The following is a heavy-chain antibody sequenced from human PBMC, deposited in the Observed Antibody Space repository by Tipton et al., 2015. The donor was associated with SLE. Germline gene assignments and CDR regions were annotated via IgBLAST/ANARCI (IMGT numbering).Heavy chain of an antibody. J-gene: IGHJ2*01. CDR3: ARASSGSAQRHWYFDL. D-gene: IGHD6-19*01. CDR1: GGSISSKY. V-gene: IGHV4-59*01. CDR2: LFYSGNS. Sequence: TLSLTCTVSGGSISSKYWSWIRQPPRKGLEWIGYLFYSGNSNYNPSLKGRVTISADTSKNHFSLKLTSVTAADTAVYYCARASSGSAQRHWYFDLWGRGTLVTVSS.